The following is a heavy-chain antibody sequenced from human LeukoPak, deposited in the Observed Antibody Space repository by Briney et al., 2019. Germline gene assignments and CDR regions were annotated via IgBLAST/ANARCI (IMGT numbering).Heavy chain of an antibody. CDR1: TSR. CDR2: IGTYGGDT. CDR3: ARSGRDYYGSGRFDP. Sequence: GASVKVSCKATSRISWVRQAPGQGLEWMGWIGTYGGDTYYAQKFQGRITVTTDTSTSTVYMELKNLRSDDTAVYYCARSGRDYYGSGRFDPWGQGTLVTVSS. D-gene: IGHD3-10*01. V-gene: IGHV1-18*01. J-gene: IGHJ5*02.